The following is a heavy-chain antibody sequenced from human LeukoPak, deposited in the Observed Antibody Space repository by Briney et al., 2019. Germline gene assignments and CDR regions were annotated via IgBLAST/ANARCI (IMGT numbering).Heavy chain of an antibody. CDR1: GFTFSSYA. D-gene: IGHD3-10*01. J-gene: IGHJ6*02. V-gene: IGHV3-23*01. Sequence: PGGSLRLSCAASGFTFSSYAMSWVRQAPGKGLEWASAISGSGVSTYYADSVKGRFTISRDNSKNTLYLQMNSLRAEDTAVYYCAKDRRGNYYYYYGMDVWGQGTTVTVSS. CDR2: ISGSGVST. CDR3: AKDRRGNYYYYYGMDV.